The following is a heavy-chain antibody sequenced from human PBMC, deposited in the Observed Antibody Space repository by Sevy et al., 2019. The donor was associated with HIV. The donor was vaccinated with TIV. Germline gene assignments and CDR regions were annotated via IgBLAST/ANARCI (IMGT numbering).Heavy chain of an antibody. V-gene: IGHV1-2*02. CDR2: INPNSGGT. CDR1: GYTFTGYY. CDR3: AARYYYDSSGYYSAEYFQH. J-gene: IGHJ1*01. D-gene: IGHD3-22*01. Sequence: ASVKVSCKASGYTFTGYYMHWVRQAPGQGLESMGWINPNSGGTNYAQKFQGRVTMTRDTSISTAYMELSRLRSDDTAVYYCAARYYYDSSGYYSAEYFQHWGQSTLVTVSS.